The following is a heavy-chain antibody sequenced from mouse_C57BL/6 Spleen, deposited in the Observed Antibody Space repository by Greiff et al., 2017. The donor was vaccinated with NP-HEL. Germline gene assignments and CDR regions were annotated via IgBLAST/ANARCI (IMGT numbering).Heavy chain of an antibody. Sequence: VKLVESGAELVRPGASVTLSCKASGYTFTDYEMHWVKQTPVHGLEWIGAIDPETGGTAYNQKFKGKAILTADKSSSTAYMELRSLTSEDSAVYYCTRGYYGSGYAYWGQGTLVTVSA. D-gene: IGHD1-1*01. J-gene: IGHJ3*01. V-gene: IGHV1-15*01. CDR3: TRGYYGSGYAY. CDR2: IDPETGGT. CDR1: GYTFTDYE.